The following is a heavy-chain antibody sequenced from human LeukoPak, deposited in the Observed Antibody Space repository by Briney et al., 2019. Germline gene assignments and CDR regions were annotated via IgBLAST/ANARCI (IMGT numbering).Heavy chain of an antibody. CDR3: ATAPIDSSGYPNYYYYMDV. Sequence: ASVKVSCKVSGYTLTELSMHSVRQAPGKGLEWMGGFDPEDGETIYAQKFQGRVTMTEDTSTDTAYMELSSLRSEDTAVYYCATAPIDSSGYPNYYYYMDVWGKGTTVTVSS. CDR1: GYTLTELS. CDR2: FDPEDGET. V-gene: IGHV1-24*01. J-gene: IGHJ6*03. D-gene: IGHD3-22*01.